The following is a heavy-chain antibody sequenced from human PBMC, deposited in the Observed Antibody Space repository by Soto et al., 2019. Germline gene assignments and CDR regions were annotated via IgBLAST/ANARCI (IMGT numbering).Heavy chain of an antibody. J-gene: IGHJ5*02. CDR1: GGTFSSYA. V-gene: IGHV1-69*13. CDR2: IIPIFGTA. Sequence: ASVKVSCKASGGTFSSYAISWVRQAPGQGLEWMGGIIPIFGTANYAQKFQGRVTITADESTSTAYMELSSLRSEDTAVYYCAREKPCGGDCYSWFDPWGQGTLVTVS. CDR3: AREKPCGGDCYSWFDP. D-gene: IGHD2-21*02.